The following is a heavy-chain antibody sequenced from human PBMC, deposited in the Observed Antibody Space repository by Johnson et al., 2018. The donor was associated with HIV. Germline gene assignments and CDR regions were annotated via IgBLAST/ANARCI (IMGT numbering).Heavy chain of an antibody. V-gene: IGHV3-20*04. Sequence: VQLVESGGGVVRPGGSLRLSCAASGFTFDDYGMNWVRQAPGKGLEWVSGINWNGGTTSYADSVKGRFTISRDNAKNSLYLQMNRLRAEDTAVYYCARAYYDSRGYYPHAFHVWGQGTVVTVSS. D-gene: IGHD3-22*01. J-gene: IGHJ3*01. CDR2: INWNGGTT. CDR3: ARAYYDSRGYYPHAFHV. CDR1: GFTFDDYG.